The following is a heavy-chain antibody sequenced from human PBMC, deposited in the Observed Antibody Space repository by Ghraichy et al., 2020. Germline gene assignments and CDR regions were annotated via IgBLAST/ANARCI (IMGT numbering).Heavy chain of an antibody. J-gene: IGHJ2*01. V-gene: IGHV4-39*01. CDR3: SGSFAVIRYFDL. D-gene: IGHD2-21*01. CDR1: GGSIRSSNFY. Sequence: SETLSLTCTVPGGSIRSSNFYWGWIRQPPGKGPEWLWSIHHTASTYHNPSLESRLTISVDTSKNLFSLKLTSVTAADTAVYFCSGSFAVIRYFDLWGRGTLVTVSS. CDR2: IHHTAST.